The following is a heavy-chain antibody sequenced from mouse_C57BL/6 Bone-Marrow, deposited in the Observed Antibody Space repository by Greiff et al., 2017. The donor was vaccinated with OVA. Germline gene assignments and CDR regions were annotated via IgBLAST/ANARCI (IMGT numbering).Heavy chain of an antibody. CDR3: ARMDVYFDY. J-gene: IGHJ2*01. CDR1: GYTFTSYR. CDR2: IYPGGGYT. D-gene: IGHD1-1*01. Sequence: VQRVESGAELVRPGTSVKLSCKASGYTFTSYRIGWAKQRPGNGLEWIGDIYPGGGYTNYNENFKGKATLTADKSSSTAYMQFSSLTSEDAAIYYCARMDVYFDYWGQGTTLTVSS. V-gene: IGHV1-63*01.